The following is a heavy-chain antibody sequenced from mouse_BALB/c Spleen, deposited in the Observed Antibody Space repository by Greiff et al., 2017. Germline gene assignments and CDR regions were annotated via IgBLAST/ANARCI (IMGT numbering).Heavy chain of an antibody. CDR2: ISSGGSYT. CDR3: ARPYGYDKDWFAY. D-gene: IGHD2-2*01. J-gene: IGHJ3*01. CDR1: GFTFSSYA. V-gene: IGHV5-9-4*01. Sequence: EVNLVESGGGLVKPGGSLKLSCAASGFTFSSYAMSWVRQSPEKGLEWVAEISSGGSYTYYPDTVTGRFTISRDNAKNTLYLEMSSLRSEDTAMYYCARPYGYDKDWFAYWGQGTLVTVSA.